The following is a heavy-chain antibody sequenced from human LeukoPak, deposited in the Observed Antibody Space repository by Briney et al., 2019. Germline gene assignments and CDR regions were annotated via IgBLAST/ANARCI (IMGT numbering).Heavy chain of an antibody. Sequence: ASVKVSCKASGYTFTSYAMHWVRQAPGQRLEWMGWINAGNGNTKYSQKFQGRVTITRDTSASTAYMELSSLRSEDTAVYYCARGMDSSSWYFYFDYWGQGTLSPSPQ. CDR1: GYTFTSYA. D-gene: IGHD6-13*01. J-gene: IGHJ4*02. CDR3: ARGMDSSSWYFYFDY. CDR2: INAGNGNT. V-gene: IGHV1-3*01.